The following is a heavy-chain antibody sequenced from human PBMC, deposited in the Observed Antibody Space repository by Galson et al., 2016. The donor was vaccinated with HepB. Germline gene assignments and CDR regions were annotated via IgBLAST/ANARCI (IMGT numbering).Heavy chain of an antibody. CDR1: GFTFSSYW. V-gene: IGHV3-74*01. Sequence: SLRLSCAASGFTFSSYWMHWVRQAPGKGLVWVSRVNPDGSTTDYADSVKGRFTISRDNAQNTVYLQMNTLRVEDPAVYYCTRDEGPLYSWGQGTLVTVSS. J-gene: IGHJ4*02. CDR2: VNPDGSTT. CDR3: TRDEGPLYS.